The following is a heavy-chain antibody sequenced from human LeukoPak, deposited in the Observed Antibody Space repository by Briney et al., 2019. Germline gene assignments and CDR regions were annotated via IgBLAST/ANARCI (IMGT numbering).Heavy chain of an antibody. V-gene: IGHV1-8*03. CDR3: ARGRRRVWFDP. J-gene: IGHJ5*02. CDR2: MNPNSGNT. CDR1: GYTFTSYD. D-gene: IGHD1-14*01. Sequence: ASVKVSCKASGYTFTSYDINWVRQATGQGLEWMGSMNPNSGNTGYAQKFQGRVTITRNTSISTAYMELSSLRSEDTAVYYCARGRRRVWFDPWGQGTLVTVSS.